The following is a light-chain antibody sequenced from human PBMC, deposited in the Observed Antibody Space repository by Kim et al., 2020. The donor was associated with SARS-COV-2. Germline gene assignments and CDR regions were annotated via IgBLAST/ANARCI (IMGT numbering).Light chain of an antibody. J-gene: IGKJ1*01. V-gene: IGKV1-27*01. CDR2: DAS. CDR3: QKYNGAPWT. CDR1: QGISSN. Sequence: ASEGDRVTITCRASQGISSNVAWYQQMPGDVPKLLFYDASALLSGVPSRFSGSGSGTDFTLTISSLQPEDVATYYCQKYNGAPWTFGQGTKVDIK.